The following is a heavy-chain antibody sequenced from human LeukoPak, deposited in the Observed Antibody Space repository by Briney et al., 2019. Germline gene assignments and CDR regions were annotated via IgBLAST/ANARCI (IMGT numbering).Heavy chain of an antibody. CDR1: GYTFTGHY. CDR3: AHLVTLSFNYYGMDV. J-gene: IGHJ6*02. Sequence: ASVKVSCKASGYTFTGHYMHWVRQAPGQGLEWMGWINPNSGGTNYAQKFQGRVTMTRDTSISTAYMELSRLRSDDTAVYYCAHLVTLSFNYYGMDVWGQGTTVTVSS. CDR2: INPNSGGT. V-gene: IGHV1-2*02. D-gene: IGHD4-11*01.